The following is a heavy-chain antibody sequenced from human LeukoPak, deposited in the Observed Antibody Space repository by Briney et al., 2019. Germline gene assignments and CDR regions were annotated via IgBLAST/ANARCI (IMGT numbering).Heavy chain of an antibody. CDR2: IHYTGST. J-gene: IGHJ4*02. CDR3: ARGPYYYDSSGSFDY. D-gene: IGHD3-22*01. V-gene: IGHV4-59*08. CDR1: GGSISSYY. Sequence: SETLSLTCTVSGGSISSYYWSWIRQSPGKGLECIGYIHYTGSTNYNPSLKSRVTISVDTSTNQFSLKLSSVTAADTAVYYCARGPYYYDSSGSFDYWGQGTLVTVSS.